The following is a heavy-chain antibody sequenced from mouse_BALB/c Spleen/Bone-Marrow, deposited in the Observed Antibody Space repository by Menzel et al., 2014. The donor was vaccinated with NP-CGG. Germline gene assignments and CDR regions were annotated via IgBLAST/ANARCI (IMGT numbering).Heavy chain of an antibody. CDR2: IHYSGST. CDR3: AREGAYYRYDYAMDY. J-gene: IGHJ4*01. D-gene: IGHD2-14*01. V-gene: IGHV3-1*02. CDR1: GYSITSGYS. Sequence: VQLQQSRPDLVKPSQSLSLTCTVTGYSITSGYSWHWIRQFPGNKLEWMGYIHYSGSTNYNPSLKSRISITRDTSKNQFFLQLNSVTTEDTATYYCAREGAYYRYDYAMDYLGQGTSVTVSS.